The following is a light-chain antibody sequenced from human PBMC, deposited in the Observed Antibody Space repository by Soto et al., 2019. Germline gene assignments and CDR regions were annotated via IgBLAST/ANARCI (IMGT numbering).Light chain of an antibody. CDR3: SSYAGSNNLV. Sequence: QSALTQPPSASGSPGQSGTIPCTGTSSDVGGYNSVSWYQQHPGKVPKLMIYEVSKRPSGVPDRFSGSKSGNTASLTVSGLQAEDEADYYCSSYAGSNNLVFGGGTQLTVL. V-gene: IGLV2-8*01. J-gene: IGLJ2*01. CDR1: SSDVGGYNS. CDR2: EVS.